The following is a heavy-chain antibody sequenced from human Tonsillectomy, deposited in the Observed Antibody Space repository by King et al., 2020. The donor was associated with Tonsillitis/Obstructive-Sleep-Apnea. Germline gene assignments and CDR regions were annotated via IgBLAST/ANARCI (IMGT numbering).Heavy chain of an antibody. D-gene: IGHD6-6*01. CDR1: GYNFISYG. CDR3: ARLGHVSYSISTPNDY. V-gene: IGHV1-18*01. J-gene: IGHJ4*02. Sequence: VQLVESGAEVKKPGASVKVSCQASGYNFISYGISWVRQAPGQGLEWMGWISADNRYTNYAQNLQGRVTMTTDTSTSTVYMELRSLRSDDTAVYYCARLGHVSYSISTPNDYWGQGTLVTVSS. CDR2: ISADNRYT.